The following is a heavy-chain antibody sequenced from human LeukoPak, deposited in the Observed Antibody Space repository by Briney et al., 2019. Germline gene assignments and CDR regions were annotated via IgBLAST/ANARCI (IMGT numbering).Heavy chain of an antibody. CDR3: ARLVTRDLTGYLRTDYFDY. Sequence: PGGSLRLSCAASGFTFSSYWMSWVRQAPGKGLEWVANIKQDGSEKYYVDSVKGRFTISRDNAKNSLYLQMNSLRAEDTAVYYCARLVTRDLTGYLRTDYFDYWGQGTLDTVSS. J-gene: IGHJ4*02. V-gene: IGHV3-7*01. CDR2: IKQDGSEK. D-gene: IGHD3-9*01. CDR1: GFTFSSYW.